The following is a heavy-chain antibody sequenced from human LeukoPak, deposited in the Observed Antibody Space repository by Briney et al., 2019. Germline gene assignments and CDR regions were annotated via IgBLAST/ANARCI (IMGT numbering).Heavy chain of an antibody. CDR3: ARFKGHDTAMDYYYYGMDV. CDR1: GFTFSSYA. V-gene: IGHV3-23*01. CDR2: ISGSGGST. Sequence: PGGSLRLSCAASGFTFSSYAMSWVRQAPGKGLEWVSTISGSGGSTYYADSVKGRFTISRDNSKNTLYLQMNSLRAEDTAVYYCARFKGHDTAMDYYYYGMDVWGQGTTVTVSS. J-gene: IGHJ6*02. D-gene: IGHD5-18*01.